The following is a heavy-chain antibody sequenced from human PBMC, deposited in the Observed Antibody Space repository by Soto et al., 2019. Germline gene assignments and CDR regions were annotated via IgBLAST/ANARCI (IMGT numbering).Heavy chain of an antibody. D-gene: IGHD1-1*01. Sequence: QVQLVQSGAAVKKPGASVKVSCKASGYTFSTYVTPWVRQAPGQGREWMGWINAGNGNTKYSQKFQGRVTITTDKPATTGYMEQGSVGSEDTAVYDCASGATGYDDWGQGTLVTVSS. V-gene: IGHV1-3*01. J-gene: IGHJ4*02. CDR2: INAGNGNT. CDR3: ASGATGYDD. CDR1: GYTFSTYV.